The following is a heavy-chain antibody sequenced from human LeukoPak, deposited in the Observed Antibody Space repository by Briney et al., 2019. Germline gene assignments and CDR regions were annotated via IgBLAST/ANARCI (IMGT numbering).Heavy chain of an antibody. J-gene: IGHJ4*02. D-gene: IGHD3-22*01. CDR3: ARDSRYYYDSSGYYYFDY. Sequence: GGSLRLSCAASGFTVSSNYMSWVRQAPGNGLEWVSVIYSGGSTYYADSVKGRFTISRDNSKNTLYLQMNSLRAEDTAVYYCARDSRYYYDSSGYYYFDYWGQGTLVTVSS. V-gene: IGHV3-66*01. CDR1: GFTVSSNY. CDR2: IYSGGST.